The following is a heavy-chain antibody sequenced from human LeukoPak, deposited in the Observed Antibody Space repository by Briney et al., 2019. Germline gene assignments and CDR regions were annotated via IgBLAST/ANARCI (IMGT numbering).Heavy chain of an antibody. V-gene: IGHV1-18*01. J-gene: IGHJ4*02. CDR2: ISTDNGNT. D-gene: IGHD1-14*01. CDR1: GYSFISDG. Sequence: ASVKVSCKAAGYSFISDGISWVRQAPGQGLEWMGWISTDNGNTNYAQRLQGRVTMTTDTSTSTVYMELRSLRSDDTAVFYCATHGTESHMAYWGQGTLVTVSS. CDR3: ATHGTESHMAY.